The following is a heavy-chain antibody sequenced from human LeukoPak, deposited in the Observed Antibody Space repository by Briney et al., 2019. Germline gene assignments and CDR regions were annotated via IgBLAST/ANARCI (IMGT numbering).Heavy chain of an antibody. CDR2: INWNGGST. D-gene: IGHD2-15*01. J-gene: IGHJ1*01. CDR3: AHCSGGSCYSGYSEYFQH. Sequence: GGSLRLSCAASGFTFDDYGMSWVRQAPGKGLEWVSGINWNGGSTGYADSVKGRFTISRDNAKNSLYLQMNSLRAEDTALYYCAHCSGGSCYSGYSEYFQHWGQGTLVTVSS. CDR1: GFTFDDYG. V-gene: IGHV3-20*04.